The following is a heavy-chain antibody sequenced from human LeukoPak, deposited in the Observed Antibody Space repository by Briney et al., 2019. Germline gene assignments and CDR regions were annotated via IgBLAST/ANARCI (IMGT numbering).Heavy chain of an antibody. J-gene: IGHJ4*02. V-gene: IGHV3-7*01. CDR3: ARGAPYCSPTSCIGLDY. D-gene: IGHD2-2*01. CDR2: IKPDGGEK. CDR1: GFTFSDYW. Sequence: GGSLRLSCAASGFTFSDYWMTWVRQAPGKGLEWVANIKPDGGEKYYVDSVKGRFTISRDNAKNSLYLQLNSLRAEDMAVYYCARGAPYCSPTSCIGLDYWGQGTLVAVSS.